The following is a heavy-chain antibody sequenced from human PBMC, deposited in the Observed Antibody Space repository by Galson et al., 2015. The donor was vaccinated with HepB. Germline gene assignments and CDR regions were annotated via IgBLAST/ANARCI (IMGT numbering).Heavy chain of an antibody. J-gene: IGHJ4*02. CDR3: ARDPDTALITGIDY. Sequence: SVKVSCKASGYSFISYGITWVRQAPGQGLEWMGWISAYNGLTHYSQNLKGRVTMTTDTSTNTAYMELTSLRSDDTAVDYCARDPDTALITGIDYWGQGTLVTVSS. CDR2: ISAYNGLT. CDR1: GYSFISYG. V-gene: IGHV1-18*01. D-gene: IGHD5-18*01.